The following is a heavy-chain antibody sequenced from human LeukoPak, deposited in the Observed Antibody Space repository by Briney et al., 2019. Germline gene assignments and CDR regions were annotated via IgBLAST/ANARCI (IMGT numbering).Heavy chain of an antibody. Sequence: ASVKVSCKASGYPFTDYYMHWVRQAPGQGLEWMGRINPNSGGTNYALKFQGKVTMTRDTSISTAYMELRRLRSDDTAVYYCASGGVAVAGQIDYWGQGTLVTVSS. V-gene: IGHV1-2*06. D-gene: IGHD2-8*02. CDR3: ASGGVAVAGQIDY. CDR2: INPNSGGT. J-gene: IGHJ4*02. CDR1: GYPFTDYY.